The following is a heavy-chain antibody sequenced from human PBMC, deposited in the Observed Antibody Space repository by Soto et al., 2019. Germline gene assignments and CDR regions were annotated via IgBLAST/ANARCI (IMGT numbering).Heavy chain of an antibody. CDR3: ARALPLPGLLFDY. Sequence: EVQLVESGGGLVQPGGSLRLSCAASGFTFSSYWMSWVRQAPGKGLEWVANIKQDGSEKYYVDSVKGRFTISRDNAKNSLYLQMNSLRAEDTAVYYCARALPLPGLLFDYWGQGTLVTASS. CDR2: IKQDGSEK. J-gene: IGHJ4*02. CDR1: GFTFSSYW. V-gene: IGHV3-7*01. D-gene: IGHD2-15*01.